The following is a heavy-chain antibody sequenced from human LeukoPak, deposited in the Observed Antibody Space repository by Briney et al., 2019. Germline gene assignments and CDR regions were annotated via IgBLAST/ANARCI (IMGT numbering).Heavy chain of an antibody. Sequence: GASVKVSCKASGYTFTTYGISWVRQAPGQGLERMGWISAYSGSTNYAQNLQGRVTMTTDTSTSTAYMELRSLRSDDTAVYYCARHYGGTFFDYWGQGTLVTVSS. J-gene: IGHJ4*02. V-gene: IGHV1-18*01. CDR1: GYTFTTYG. CDR2: ISAYSGST. D-gene: IGHD4-23*01. CDR3: ARHYGGTFFDY.